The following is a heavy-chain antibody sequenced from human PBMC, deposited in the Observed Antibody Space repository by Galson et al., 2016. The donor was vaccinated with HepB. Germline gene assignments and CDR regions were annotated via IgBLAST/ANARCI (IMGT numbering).Heavy chain of an antibody. CDR1: GGSISTGNYY. D-gene: IGHD3-10*01. CDR2: IYFSGST. CDR3: ARQGDGEGAGLDY. Sequence: ETLSLTCTVSGGSISTGNYYWSWIRQPPGKGLEWIGSIYFSGSTYLNPSLKSRVTISVDTSKNQFSLKLSSVTATDTAVYYCARQGDGEGAGLDYWGQGTLVTVSS. V-gene: IGHV4-39*01. J-gene: IGHJ4*02.